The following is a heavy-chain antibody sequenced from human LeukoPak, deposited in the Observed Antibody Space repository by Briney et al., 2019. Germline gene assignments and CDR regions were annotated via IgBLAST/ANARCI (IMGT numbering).Heavy chain of an antibody. CDR1: GFSFSTYD. CDR3: ARDRSGVSYY. CDR2: ISGSGDYI. Sequence: PGGSLRLSCAASGFSFSTYDMNWVRQATGKGLEWVSSISGSGDYIYYADSVKGRFTISRDNAKNSLFLQMDSLRAEDTAVYYCARDRSGVSYYWGQGTLVTLSS. J-gene: IGHJ4*02. V-gene: IGHV3-21*06. D-gene: IGHD3-10*01.